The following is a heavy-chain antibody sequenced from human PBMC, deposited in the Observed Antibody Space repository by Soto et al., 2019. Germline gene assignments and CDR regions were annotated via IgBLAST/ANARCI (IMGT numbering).Heavy chain of an antibody. J-gene: IGHJ6*03. D-gene: IGHD3-3*01. V-gene: IGHV3-23*01. Sequence: EVQLLESGGGLVQPGGSLRLSCAASGFTFSSYTMSWVRQAPGKGLEWVSAISGSGGSTYYADSVKGRFTISRDNSKNTLYLQMNSLRAEDTAVYYCAKASAIFYYYYYMDVWGKGTTVTVSS. CDR2: ISGSGGST. CDR1: GFTFSSYT. CDR3: AKASAIFYYYYYMDV.